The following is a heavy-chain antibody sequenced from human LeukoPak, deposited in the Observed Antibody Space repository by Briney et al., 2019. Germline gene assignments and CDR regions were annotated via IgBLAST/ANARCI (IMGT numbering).Heavy chain of an antibody. V-gene: IGHV4-4*07. J-gene: IGHJ4*02. CDR3: ARDGYYDSSGYSYFDY. Sequence: SETLSLTCTVSGVSISIFHWSWIRQPAGEGLEWIGRVHTSGTSNYNPSLEGRVTMSVDTYTHQFSLSLSSVTAADTGVYYCARDGYYDSSGYSYFDYWGQGTLVTVSA. CDR2: VHTSGTS. D-gene: IGHD3-22*01. CDR1: GVSISIFH.